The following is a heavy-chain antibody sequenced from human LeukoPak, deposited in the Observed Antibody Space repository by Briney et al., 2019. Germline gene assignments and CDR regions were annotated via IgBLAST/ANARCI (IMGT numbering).Heavy chain of an antibody. CDR3: ARDPYDFWSGFHWFDP. CDR2: MYYSGTT. J-gene: IGHJ5*02. V-gene: IGHV4-30-4*08. Sequence: PSQTLSLTCTVTGGSISTYDYYWSWIHQPPGKGLEWIGYMYYSGTTYYNPSLKSRVTMSVDTSKNRFSLKLSSVTAADTAMYYCARDPYDFWSGFHWFDPWGQGTLVTVSS. CDR1: GGSISTYDYY. D-gene: IGHD3-3*01.